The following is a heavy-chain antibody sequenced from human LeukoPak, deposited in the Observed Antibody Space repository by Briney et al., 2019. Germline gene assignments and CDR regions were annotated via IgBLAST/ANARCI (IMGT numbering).Heavy chain of an antibody. CDR2: INHSGST. V-gene: IGHV4-34*01. CDR3: ARKNRARPLFSIAAAGPGWFDP. Sequence: PSETLSLTCAVYGGSFSGYYWSWIRQPPGKGLEWIGEINHSGSTNYNPSLKSRVTISVDTSKNQFSLKLSSVTVADTAVYYCARKNRARPLFSIAAAGPGWFDPWGQGTLVTVSS. D-gene: IGHD6-13*01. CDR1: GGSFSGYY. J-gene: IGHJ5*02.